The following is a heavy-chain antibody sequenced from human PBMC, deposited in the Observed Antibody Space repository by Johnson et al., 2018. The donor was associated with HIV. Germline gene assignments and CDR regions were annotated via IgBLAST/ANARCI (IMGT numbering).Heavy chain of an antibody. Sequence: EVQLVESGGGLVKPGGSLKLSCAASGFTFSNAWMNWVRQAPGKGLEWVSVIYSGGSTYYADSVKGRFIVSKDNSKNTLYLQMNSLRAEDTAVYYCAKGRSGTTASIDAFDIWGQGTMVTVSS. CDR2: IYSGGST. D-gene: IGHD1-7*01. CDR3: AKGRSGTTASIDAFDI. J-gene: IGHJ3*02. CDR1: GFTFSNAW. V-gene: IGHV3-66*02.